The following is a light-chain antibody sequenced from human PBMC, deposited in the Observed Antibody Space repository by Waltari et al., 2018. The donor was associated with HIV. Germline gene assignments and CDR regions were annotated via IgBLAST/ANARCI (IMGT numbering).Light chain of an antibody. CDR2: EVT. CDR1: NGDISDYNY. Sequence: QSALTQSPSAPGSPGQSINISCPGANGDISDYNYVSWYQQHPDRPPKLIIFEVTKRPSGVPYRFSGSKSGNPASLFVSGLQPEDEATYFCSSFAGTHKLFGGGTKLTVL. V-gene: IGLV2-8*01. J-gene: IGLJ2*01. CDR3: SSFAGTHKL.